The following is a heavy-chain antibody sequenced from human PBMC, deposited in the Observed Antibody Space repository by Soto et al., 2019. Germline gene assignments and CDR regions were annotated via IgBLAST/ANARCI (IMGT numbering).Heavy chain of an antibody. Sequence: EVQLVESGGGLVQPGGSLRLSCAASGFTFSDHYMDWVRQAPGRGLEWVGRSRNKTNSYNTEYAASVKGRFTISRDDSKYSLYLQMNSLKTEDTAVYYCARAGSSGWWRDYWGQGTLVTVSS. J-gene: IGHJ4*02. V-gene: IGHV3-72*01. CDR2: SRNKTNSYNT. D-gene: IGHD6-19*01. CDR3: ARAGSSGWWRDY. CDR1: GFTFSDHY.